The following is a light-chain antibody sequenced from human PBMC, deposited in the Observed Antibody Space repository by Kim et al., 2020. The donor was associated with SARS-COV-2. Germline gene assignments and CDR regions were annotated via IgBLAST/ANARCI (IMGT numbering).Light chain of an antibody. CDR2: QDS. Sequence: SYELTQPPSVSVTPGQTASITCSGDKLGDKYACWYHRKPGQSPVLVIYQDSKRPSGITERFSGSNSGNTATLTISGTQARDEADYYCQAWDSSTAVFGGGTQLTVL. CDR3: QAWDSSTAV. CDR1: KLGDKY. V-gene: IGLV3-1*01. J-gene: IGLJ2*01.